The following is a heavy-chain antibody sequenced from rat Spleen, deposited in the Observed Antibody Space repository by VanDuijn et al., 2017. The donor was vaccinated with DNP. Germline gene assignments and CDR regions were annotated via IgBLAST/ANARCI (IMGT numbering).Heavy chain of an antibody. V-gene: IGHV2-72*01. Sequence: QVQLEESGPGLMQPSETLSLTCSVSGFSLTSNGVGWVRQPLGKGLVWMGTIWAGGSTNYNSAVQSRLSISRDTSKSQVFLKMNSLQTEDTAMYFCDRGNNNSPFAYWGQGTLVTVSS. CDR3: DRGNNNSPFAY. CDR2: IWAGGST. J-gene: IGHJ3*01. D-gene: IGHD1-10*01. CDR1: GFSLTSNG.